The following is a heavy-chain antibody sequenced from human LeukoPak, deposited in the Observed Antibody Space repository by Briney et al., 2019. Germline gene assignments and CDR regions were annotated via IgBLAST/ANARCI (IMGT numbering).Heavy chain of an antibody. V-gene: IGHV3-23*01. D-gene: IGHD4-17*01. CDR3: AKFRGIPTTVTQD. J-gene: IGHJ4*02. CDR1: GFTFSNYA. CDR2: SSGNGDNT. Sequence: GSLRLSCAASGFTFSNYAMGWVRQAPGKWLEWVSTSSGNGDNTHYADSVKGRFTISRDNSRNTLYLQMSGLRADDTAVYYCAKFRGIPTTVTQDWGQGTLVTVSS.